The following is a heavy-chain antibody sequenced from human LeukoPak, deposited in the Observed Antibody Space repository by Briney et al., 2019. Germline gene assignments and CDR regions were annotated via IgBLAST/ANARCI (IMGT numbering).Heavy chain of an antibody. CDR3: TTAEGYAQIYYYYYYMDV. Sequence: GGSLRLSCAASGFTFSNAWMSWVRQAPGKGLEWVGRIKSKTDGGTTDYAAPVKGRFTISRDDSKNTLYLQMNSLKTEDTAVYYCTTAEGYAQIYYYYYYMDVWGKGTTVTVSS. V-gene: IGHV3-15*01. J-gene: IGHJ6*03. D-gene: IGHD2-8*01. CDR1: GFTFSNAW. CDR2: IKSKTDGGTT.